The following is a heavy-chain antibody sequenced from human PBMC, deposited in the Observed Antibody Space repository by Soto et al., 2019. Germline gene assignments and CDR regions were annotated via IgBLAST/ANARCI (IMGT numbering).Heavy chain of an antibody. Sequence: EVQLLESGGGLVQPGGSLRLSCAASGFTFSSYAMSWVRQAPGKGLEWVSAISGSGGSTYYADSVKGRFTISRDNSKNTLYLQMNSLRAEDKAVYYCAKGTYYYDSSGYYGYWGQGTLVTVSS. CDR1: GFTFSSYA. V-gene: IGHV3-23*01. CDR2: ISGSGGST. D-gene: IGHD3-22*01. CDR3: AKGTYYYDSSGYYGY. J-gene: IGHJ4*02.